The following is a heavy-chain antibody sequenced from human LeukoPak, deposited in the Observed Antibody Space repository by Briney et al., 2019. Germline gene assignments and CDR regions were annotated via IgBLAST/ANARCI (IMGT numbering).Heavy chain of an antibody. Sequence: PGGSLRLSCEGSGFTFSNYWMSWVRQAPGKGLEWVANIQQHGSETYYGDSVKGRFTISRDNAKNSLYLQMNSLRAEDTAVYYCARTDFGTIFGVPSLYYYMDVWGKGTTVTVSS. CDR1: GFTFSNYW. CDR3: ARTDFGTIFGVPSLYYYMDV. J-gene: IGHJ6*03. V-gene: IGHV3-7*01. CDR2: IQQHGSET. D-gene: IGHD3-3*01.